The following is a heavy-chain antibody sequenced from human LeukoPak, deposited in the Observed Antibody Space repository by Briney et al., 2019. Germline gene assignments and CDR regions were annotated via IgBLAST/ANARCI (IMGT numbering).Heavy chain of an antibody. CDR3: ARGYDSSSWYVRPRAPQQPTSPFDY. CDR2: INPSGGST. V-gene: IGHV1-46*01. J-gene: IGHJ4*02. Sequence: ASVKVSCKTSGYTFTSYYMHWVRQAPGQGLEWMGIINPSGGSTTYAQKFQGRVTMTRDTSTNTVYMGLSRLRSEDTAVYYCARGYDSSSWYVRPRAPQQPTSPFDYWGQGTLVTVSS. D-gene: IGHD6-13*01. CDR1: GYTFTSYY.